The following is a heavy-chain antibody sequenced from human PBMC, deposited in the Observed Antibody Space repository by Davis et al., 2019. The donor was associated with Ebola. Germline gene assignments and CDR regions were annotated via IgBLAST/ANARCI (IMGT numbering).Heavy chain of an antibody. CDR1: GYTFTSYG. CDR2: ISAYNGNT. V-gene: IGHV1-18*01. Sequence: AASVQVSCKASGYTFTSYGISWVRQAPGQGLEWMGWISAYNGNTNYAQKRQGRVTMTTDKSTSTAYMELRSLRSDDTAVYYCGRVGGEILWFGWFDPWGQGTLVTVSS. CDR3: GRVGGEILWFGWFDP. D-gene: IGHD2-21*01. J-gene: IGHJ5*02.